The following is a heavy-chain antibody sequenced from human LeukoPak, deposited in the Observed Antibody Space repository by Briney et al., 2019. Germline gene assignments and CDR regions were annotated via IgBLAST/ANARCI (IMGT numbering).Heavy chain of an antibody. CDR1: GFTFSSYG. CDR2: IRYDGSNK. Sequence: PGGSLRLSCAASGFTFSSYGMHWVRQAPGKGLEWVAFIRYDGSNKYYADSVKGRFTISRDNSKNTLYLQMNSLRAEDTAVYYCAKDHMVSGWGFILTGSPLDYWGQGTLVTVSS. V-gene: IGHV3-30*02. CDR3: AKDHMVSGWGFILTGSPLDY. J-gene: IGHJ4*02. D-gene: IGHD3-9*01.